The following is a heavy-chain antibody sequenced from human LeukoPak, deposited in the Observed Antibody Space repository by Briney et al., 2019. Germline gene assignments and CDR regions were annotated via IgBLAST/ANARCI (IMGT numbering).Heavy chain of an antibody. CDR1: GFTFSSYW. CDR2: IKNDGSTT. D-gene: IGHD5-24*01. V-gene: IGHV3-74*01. J-gene: IGHJ4*02. Sequence: GGSLRLSCAASGFTFSSYWMHWVRQPPGKGLVWVSRIKNDGSTTTYADSVKGRFTISRDNSDNSLFLQMNSLGTEDTALYYCARDMWDGYNTYSFGSWGQGTLVIVSS. CDR3: ARDMWDGYNTYSFGS.